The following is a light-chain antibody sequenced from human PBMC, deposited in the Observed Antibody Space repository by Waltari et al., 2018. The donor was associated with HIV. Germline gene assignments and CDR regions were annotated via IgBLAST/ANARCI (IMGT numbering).Light chain of an antibody. CDR1: ETVLYIYNNRNY. J-gene: IGKJ1*01. V-gene: IGKV4-1*01. Sequence: DIFMTQSPDSLTLALGDGATISCQSSETVLYIYNNRNYLSWYQQIPGHPPKLFIYFASTRESGFPYRFSGSGSGTDFTLSINNLQAEDVAVYYCQQYYFYSWTFGQGTKV. CDR2: FAS. CDR3: QQYYFYSWT.